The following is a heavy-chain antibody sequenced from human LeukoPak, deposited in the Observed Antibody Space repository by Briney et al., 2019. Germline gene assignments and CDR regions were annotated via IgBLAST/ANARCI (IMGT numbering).Heavy chain of an antibody. CDR1: GGSISSYY. D-gene: IGHD3-22*01. J-gene: IGHJ2*01. CDR2: IYYSGST. V-gene: IGHV4-59*01. CDR3: ARSYYDSSGYYPPSWYFDL. Sequence: PSETLSLTCTVSGGSISSYYWSWIRQPPGKGLEWIGYIYYSGSTNYNPSLKSRVTISVDTSKNQFSLKLSSVTAADTAVYYCARSYYDSSGYYPPSWYFDLWGRGTLVTVFS.